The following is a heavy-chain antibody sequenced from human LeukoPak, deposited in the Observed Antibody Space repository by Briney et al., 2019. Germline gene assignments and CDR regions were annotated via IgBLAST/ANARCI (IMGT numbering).Heavy chain of an antibody. D-gene: IGHD3-10*01. CDR2: IYYSGST. Sequence: ASETLSLTCTVSGGSISSSSYYWGWIRQPPGKGLEWIGSIYYSGSTYYNASLKSRVTISVDTSKNQFSLKLSSVTAADTAVYYCARDPMVRGLHPPLYYFDYWGQGTLVTVSS. CDR3: ARDPMVRGLHPPLYYFDY. CDR1: GGSISSSSYY. J-gene: IGHJ4*02. V-gene: IGHV4-39*07.